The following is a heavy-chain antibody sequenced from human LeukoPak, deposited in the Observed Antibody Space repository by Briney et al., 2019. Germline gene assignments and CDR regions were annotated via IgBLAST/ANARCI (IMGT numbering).Heavy chain of an antibody. CDR2: IYHSGST. CDR3: ARDGYSGYDAGGY. Sequence: PSETLSLTCTVSGYSISSGYYWGWIRPPPGKGLEWIGSIYHSGSTYYNPSLKSRVTISVDTSKNQFSLKLSSVTAADTAVYYCARDGYSGYDAGGYWGQGTLVTASS. J-gene: IGHJ4*02. D-gene: IGHD5-12*01. V-gene: IGHV4-38-2*02. CDR1: GYSISSGYY.